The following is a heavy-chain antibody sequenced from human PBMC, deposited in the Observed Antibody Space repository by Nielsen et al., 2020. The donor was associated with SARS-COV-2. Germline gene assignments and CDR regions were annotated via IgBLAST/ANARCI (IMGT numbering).Heavy chain of an antibody. CDR3: AHSLNYDFWSGYYQAQHPFDP. V-gene: IGHV2-5*01. Sequence: TLSLTCTVSGGSISSSSYYWGWIRQPPGKALEWLALIYWNDDKRYSPSLKSRLTITKDTSKNQVVLTMTNMDPVDTATYYCAHSLNYDFWSGYYQAQHPFDPWGQGTLVTVSS. CDR1: GGSISSSSYY. CDR2: IYWNDDK. J-gene: IGHJ5*02. D-gene: IGHD3-3*01.